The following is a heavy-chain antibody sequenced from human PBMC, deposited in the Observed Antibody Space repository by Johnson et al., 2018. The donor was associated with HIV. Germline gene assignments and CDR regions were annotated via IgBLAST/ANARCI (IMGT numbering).Heavy chain of an antibody. V-gene: IGHV3-30*03. Sequence: QVQLVESGGGVVQPGGSLRLSCAASGFTFSSYGMHWVRQAPGKGLEWVAVISYDGSNKYYADSVKGRFTISRDNSKNTLYLQMNSLRSEDTAVSYCASALCTWGSFDIWGQGTMVTVSS. J-gene: IGHJ3*02. CDR2: ISYDGSNK. CDR3: ASALCTWGSFDI. CDR1: GFTFSSYG. D-gene: IGHD2-8*01.